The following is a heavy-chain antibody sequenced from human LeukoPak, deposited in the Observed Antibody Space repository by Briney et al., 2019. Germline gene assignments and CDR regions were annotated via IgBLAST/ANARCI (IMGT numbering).Heavy chain of an antibody. CDR1: GFTFSSYA. Sequence: PGGSLRLSCAASGFTFSSYAMNWVRQAPGKGLEWVSSISYSGGSTYYADSVKGRSTISRDNSKNTLYLQMNSLRAEDTAVYYCAKDGSYDSSGCIGHWGQGTLVTVSS. J-gene: IGHJ4*02. CDR3: AKDGSYDSSGCIGH. V-gene: IGHV3-23*01. D-gene: IGHD3-22*01. CDR2: ISYSGGST.